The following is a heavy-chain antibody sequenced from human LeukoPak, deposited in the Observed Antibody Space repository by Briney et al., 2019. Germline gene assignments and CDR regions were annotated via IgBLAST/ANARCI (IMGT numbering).Heavy chain of an antibody. V-gene: IGHV3-23*01. CDR2: ISDSGGNT. D-gene: IGHD6-6*01. J-gene: IGHJ4*02. CDR3: AKGGIAAPPFDY. Sequence: GGSLRLSCAASRFTFSSYGMSWVRQAPGKGLEWVSSISDSGGNTYYADSVKGRFTISRDNSKNTLYLQMNSLRAEDTAVYYCAKGGIAAPPFDYWGQGTLVTVSS. CDR1: RFTFSSYG.